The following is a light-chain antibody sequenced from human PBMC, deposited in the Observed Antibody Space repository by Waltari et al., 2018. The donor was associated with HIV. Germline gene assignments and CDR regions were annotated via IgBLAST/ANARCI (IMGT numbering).Light chain of an antibody. CDR1: KLGDKY. V-gene: IGLV3-1*01. Sequence: SYELTQPPSVSVSPGQTASFTCSGDKLGDKYACWYQQKPGQYPVLVIYQDSKRPSGIPERFSGSNSGNTATLTISGTQAMDEADYYCQAWDSSTAVFGGGTKLTVL. CDR3: QAWDSSTAV. J-gene: IGLJ2*01. CDR2: QDS.